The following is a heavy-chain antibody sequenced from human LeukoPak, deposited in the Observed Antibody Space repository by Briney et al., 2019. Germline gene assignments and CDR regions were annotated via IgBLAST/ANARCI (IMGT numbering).Heavy chain of an antibody. D-gene: IGHD4-17*01. J-gene: IGHJ4*02. CDR2: LWPDGSDK. Sequence: GGSLRLSCAASGVSFSTYWMSWVRQGPGKGLEWVATLWPDGSDKRYVYSVRDRFTISRDNAKNSLYLQMDSLSAEDTAVYYCARLFGAVTTFDYWGQGALVTVSS. CDR3: ARLFGAVTTFDY. V-gene: IGHV3-7*01. CDR1: GVSFSTYW.